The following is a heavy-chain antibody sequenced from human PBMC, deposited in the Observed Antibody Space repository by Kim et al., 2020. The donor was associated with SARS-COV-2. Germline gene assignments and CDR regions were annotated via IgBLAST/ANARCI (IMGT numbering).Heavy chain of an antibody. Sequence: SETLSLTCTVSGGSISSSSYYWGWIRQPPGKGLEWIGSIYYSGSTYYNPSLKSRVTISVDTSKNQFSLKLSSVTAADTAVYYCARGPASSAVAGTFPEPTNWYFDLWGRGTLVTVSS. D-gene: IGHD6-19*01. V-gene: IGHV4-39*07. J-gene: IGHJ2*01. CDR3: ARGPASSAVAGTFPEPTNWYFDL. CDR1: GGSISSSSYY. CDR2: IYYSGST.